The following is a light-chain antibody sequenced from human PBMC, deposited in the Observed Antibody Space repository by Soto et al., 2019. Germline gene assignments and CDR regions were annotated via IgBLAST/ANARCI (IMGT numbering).Light chain of an antibody. V-gene: IGKV1-5*01. CDR1: QGISGR. CDR2: DVS. J-gene: IGKJ1*01. Sequence: DIQMTQSPSTLSASVGDRVTITCRARQGISGRLAWYQQKPGKAPNLLIYDVSNLESGVPSRFSGTGSGTEFTLTINSLQPDDVATYYCQQYNSYSTCGPGTKVEVK. CDR3: QQYNSYST.